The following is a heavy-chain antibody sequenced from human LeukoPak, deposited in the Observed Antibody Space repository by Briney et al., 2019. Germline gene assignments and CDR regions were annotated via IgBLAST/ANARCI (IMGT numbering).Heavy chain of an antibody. J-gene: IGHJ4*02. CDR2: MNPNSGNT. CDR3: ARVRCYSGYDCLWKDY. Sequence: GASVKVSCKASGYTFTSYDINWVRQATGQGLEWMGWMNPNSGNTGYAQKFQGRVTMTRNTSISTAYMELSSLRSEDTAVYYSARVRCYSGYDCLWKDYWGQGTLVTVSS. CDR1: GYTFTSYD. D-gene: IGHD5-12*01. V-gene: IGHV1-8*01.